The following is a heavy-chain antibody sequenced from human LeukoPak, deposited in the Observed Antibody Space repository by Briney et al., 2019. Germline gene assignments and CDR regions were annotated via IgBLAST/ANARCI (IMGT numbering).Heavy chain of an antibody. CDR2: INPNSGGT. V-gene: IGHV1-2*02. Sequence: ASVKVSCKASGYTFTGYYMHWVRPAPGQGLEWMGWINPNSGGTNYAQKFQGRVTMTRDTSISTAYMELSRLRSDDTAVYYCARSQRFLEWLSPSFDYWGQGTLVTVSS. D-gene: IGHD3-3*01. J-gene: IGHJ4*02. CDR1: GYTFTGYY. CDR3: ARSQRFLEWLSPSFDY.